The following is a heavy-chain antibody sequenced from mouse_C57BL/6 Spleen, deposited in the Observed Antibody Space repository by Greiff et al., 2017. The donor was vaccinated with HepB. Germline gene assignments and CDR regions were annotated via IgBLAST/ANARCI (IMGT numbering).Heavy chain of an antibody. CDR1: GYTFTSYW. D-gene: IGHD2-5*01. J-gene: IGHJ4*01. V-gene: IGHV1-64*01. CDR2: IHPNSGST. CDR3: ARSYYSNLLYYAMDY. Sequence: QVQLQQPGAELVKPGASVKLSCKASGYTFTSYWMHWVKQRPGQGLEWIGMIHPNSGSTNYNEKFKSKATLTVDKSSSTAYMQLSSLTSEDSAVYYCARSYYSNLLYYAMDYWGQGTSVTVAS.